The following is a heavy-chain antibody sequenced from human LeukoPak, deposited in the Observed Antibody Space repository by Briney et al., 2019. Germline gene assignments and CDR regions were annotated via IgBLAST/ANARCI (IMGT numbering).Heavy chain of an antibody. CDR1: GASLTTYH. CDR3: ARGHLGLQG. V-gene: IGHV4-59*01. CDR2: LFNTGST. D-gene: IGHD7-27*01. J-gene: IGHJ4*02. Sequence: SETLSLTCTVSGASLTTYHWTWIRQPPGRRLEWIGYLFNTGSTKYNPSLAIRVAILADTSKNQFSLKMTSVSAADTAVYYCARGHLGLQGWAQGTLVTVSS.